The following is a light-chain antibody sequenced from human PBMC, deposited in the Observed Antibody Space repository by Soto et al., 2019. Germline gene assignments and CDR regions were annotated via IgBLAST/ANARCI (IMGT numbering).Light chain of an antibody. V-gene: IGKV1-27*01. J-gene: IGKJ3*01. CDR1: QGIANY. CDR2: AAS. Sequence: DIQMTQSPSSLGASVGDRVTISCRASQGIANYLAWYQQKPGEVPKLLIFAASTLHSGDSSRFTGSGSGTEFTLTISSLQPEDVATYYCQKYNWPPFTFGPGTKVEIK. CDR3: QKYNWPPFT.